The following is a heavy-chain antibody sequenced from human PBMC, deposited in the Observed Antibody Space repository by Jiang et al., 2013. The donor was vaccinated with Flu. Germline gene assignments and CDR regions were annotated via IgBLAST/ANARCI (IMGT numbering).Heavy chain of an antibody. CDR3: ARDLSWQLVDY. Sequence: LLKPSETLSLTCTVSGGSISSYYWSWIRQPPGKGLEWIGYIYYSGSTNYNPSLKSRVTISVDTSKNQFSLKLSSVTAADTAVYYCARDLSWQLVDYWGQGTLVTVSS. D-gene: IGHD6-6*01. J-gene: IGHJ4*02. CDR2: IYYSGST. V-gene: IGHV4-59*12. CDR1: GGSISSYY.